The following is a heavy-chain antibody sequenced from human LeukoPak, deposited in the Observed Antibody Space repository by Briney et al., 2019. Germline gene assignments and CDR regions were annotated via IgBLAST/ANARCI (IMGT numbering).Heavy chain of an antibody. Sequence: GGSLRLSCSASGFSISSLWMHWVRQAPGKGLVWVSRINSDGSSIAYADSVKGRFTSSRDNAKNSLYLQMNSLRAEDTAVYYCAKDLGVVPAATFDYWGQGTLVTVSS. J-gene: IGHJ4*02. CDR1: GFSISSLW. CDR2: INSDGSSI. V-gene: IGHV3-74*03. D-gene: IGHD2-2*01. CDR3: AKDLGVVPAATFDY.